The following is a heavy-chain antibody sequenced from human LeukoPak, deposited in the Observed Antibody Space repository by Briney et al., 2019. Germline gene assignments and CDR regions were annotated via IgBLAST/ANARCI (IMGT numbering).Heavy chain of an antibody. CDR1: GGSISSYC. CDR3: ARARLPYGPYFDS. J-gene: IGHJ4*02. Sequence: SETLSLTCTVSGGSISSYCWSWIRRPPGKGLEWIGYIYYSGSTNYNSSFKSRVTISIDTSKMQFSLKLRSVTVEDTGVYYCARARLPYGPYFDSWGQGTLVTVSS. V-gene: IGHV4-59*08. CDR2: IYYSGST. D-gene: IGHD4-17*01.